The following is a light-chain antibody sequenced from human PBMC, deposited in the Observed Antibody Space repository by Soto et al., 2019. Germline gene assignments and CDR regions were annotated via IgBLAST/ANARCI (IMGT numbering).Light chain of an antibody. CDR2: ASS. J-gene: IGLJ1*01. CDR3: SSYTSSSTLYV. Sequence: QSALTQPASVSGSPGQSITISCTGTSSDVGGYNYVSWYQHHPGKAPRLMIYASSNRPSGVSHRFSGSRSGNTASLTISGLQAEDDADYYCSSYTSSSTLYVFGTGTKLTVL. V-gene: IGLV2-14*01. CDR1: SSDVGGYNY.